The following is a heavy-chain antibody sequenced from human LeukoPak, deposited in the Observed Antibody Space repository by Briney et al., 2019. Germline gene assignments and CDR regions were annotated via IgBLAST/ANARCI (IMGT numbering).Heavy chain of an antibody. CDR3: ARDQSYGFWSGQKT. V-gene: IGHV3-7*01. D-gene: IGHD3-3*01. J-gene: IGHJ5*02. CDR2: IKQDGSEK. Sequence: GGSLRLSCAASGFTFSSYWMSWVRQAPGKGLEWVANIKQDGSEKYYVDSVKGRFTISRDNAKNSLYLQMNSLRAEDTAVYYCARDQSYGFWSGQKTWGQGTLVTVSS. CDR1: GFTFSSYW.